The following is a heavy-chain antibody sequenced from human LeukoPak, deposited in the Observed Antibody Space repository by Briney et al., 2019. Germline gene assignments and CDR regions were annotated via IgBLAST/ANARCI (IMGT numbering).Heavy chain of an antibody. V-gene: IGHV4-30-2*01. Sequence: PSETLSLTCAVYGGSFSGYYWSWIRQPPGKGLEWIGYIYHSGSTYYNPSLKSRVTISVDRSKNQFSLKLSSVTAADTAVYYCARATVVPAAMFDPWGQGTLVTVSS. J-gene: IGHJ5*02. D-gene: IGHD2-2*01. CDR1: GGSFSGYY. CDR2: IYHSGST. CDR3: ARATVVPAAMFDP.